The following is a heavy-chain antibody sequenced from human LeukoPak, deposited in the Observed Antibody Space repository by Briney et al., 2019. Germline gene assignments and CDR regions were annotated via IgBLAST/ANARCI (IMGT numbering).Heavy chain of an antibody. CDR2: VKSKSDGGTT. CDR3: ATDWR. CDR1: GFTFIDAW. J-gene: IGHJ4*02. Sequence: GGPLSLSGAASGFTFIDAWLNWFAQAPGKGLEWVARVKSKSDGGTTDYAAAVKGRFTISRDDSENMVYLQMNSLKTEDTAIYYCATDWRWGQGTLVTISS. V-gene: IGHV3-15*01.